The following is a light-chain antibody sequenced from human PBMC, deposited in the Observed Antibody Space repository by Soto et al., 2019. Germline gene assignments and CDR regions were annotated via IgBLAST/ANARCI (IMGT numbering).Light chain of an antibody. CDR1: SSDVGSYNL. V-gene: IGLV2-23*02. J-gene: IGLJ1*01. Sequence: QSALTQPASVSGSPGQSITISCTGTSSDVGSYNLVSWYQEHPGKAPKLMIFEVSKRPSGVSNRFSGSKSGNTASLTISGLQAEDEADYYCCTYAGGSTYVFGTGNKVTVL. CDR2: EVS. CDR3: CTYAGGSTYV.